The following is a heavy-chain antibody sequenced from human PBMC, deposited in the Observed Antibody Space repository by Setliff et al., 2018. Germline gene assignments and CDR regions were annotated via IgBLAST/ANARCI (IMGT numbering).Heavy chain of an antibody. V-gene: IGHV5-51*01. D-gene: IGHD1-26*01. Sequence: GESLKISCKGSGYSFSNFWIGWVRQMPGKGLEWMGIIYPGDSHTRYSPSFQGQVTMSADKSINTAYLQWSSLKASDTAIYYCARSLVGANYSVYFDYSGPGALVALSS. CDR1: GYSFSNFW. CDR3: ARSLVGANYSVYFDY. J-gene: IGHJ4*02. CDR2: IYPGDSHT.